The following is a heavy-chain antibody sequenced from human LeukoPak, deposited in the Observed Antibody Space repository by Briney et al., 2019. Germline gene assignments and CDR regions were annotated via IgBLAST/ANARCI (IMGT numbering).Heavy chain of an antibody. D-gene: IGHD3-22*01. V-gene: IGHV3-33*08. Sequence: PGGSLRLSCAASGFTFSSYGMPWVRQAPGKGLEWVAVIWYDGSNKYYADSVKGRFTISRDNSKNTLYLQMNSLRAEDTAVYYCARDAIQYYYDSSGYFDWGQGTLVTVSS. CDR1: GFTFSSYG. J-gene: IGHJ4*02. CDR3: ARDAIQYYYDSSGYFD. CDR2: IWYDGSNK.